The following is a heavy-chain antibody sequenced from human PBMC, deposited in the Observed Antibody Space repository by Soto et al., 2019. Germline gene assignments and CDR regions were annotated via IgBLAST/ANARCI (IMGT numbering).Heavy chain of an antibody. Sequence: GASVKVSCKVSGYTLTELSMHWVRQAPGKGLEWMGGFDPEDGETIYAQKFQGRVTMTEDTSTDTAYMELSSPRSEDTAVYYCATWACSSCQKKGLDYWGKGTLVTVSS. J-gene: IGHJ4*02. D-gene: IGHD6-13*01. V-gene: IGHV1-24*01. CDR3: ATWACSSCQKKGLDY. CDR2: FDPEDGET. CDR1: GYTLTELS.